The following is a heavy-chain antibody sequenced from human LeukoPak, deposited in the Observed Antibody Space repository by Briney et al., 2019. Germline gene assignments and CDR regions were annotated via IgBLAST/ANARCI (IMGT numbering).Heavy chain of an antibody. CDR1: GFTFSLYG. Sequence: PEGTLRLSCAASGFTFSLYGMSWVRQAPGKGLEWVSTISTSGGNTYHADSVKGRFTISRDNSKNTLFLQMNSLRAEDTAVYYCAGYCTSTSCYLSPGAFDIWGQGTMVTVSS. CDR3: AGYCTSTSCYLSPGAFDI. J-gene: IGHJ3*02. CDR2: ISTSGGNT. D-gene: IGHD2-2*01. V-gene: IGHV3-23*01.